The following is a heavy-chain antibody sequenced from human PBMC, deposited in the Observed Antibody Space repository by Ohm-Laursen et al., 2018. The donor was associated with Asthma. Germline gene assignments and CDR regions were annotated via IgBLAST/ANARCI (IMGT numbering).Heavy chain of an antibody. CDR2: ISSSSDTV. CDR3: ASPDSSRWSLTLDY. J-gene: IGHJ4*02. CDR1: GFSFENYN. D-gene: IGHD6-13*01. V-gene: IGHV3-48*02. Sequence: SLRLSCAASGFSFENYNMNWVRQAPGKGLEWISYISSSSDTVYYADSVKGRFTVSRDNAKNSLYLQMTSLRDEDTAVYYCASPDSSRWSLTLDYWGQGSLVTVSS.